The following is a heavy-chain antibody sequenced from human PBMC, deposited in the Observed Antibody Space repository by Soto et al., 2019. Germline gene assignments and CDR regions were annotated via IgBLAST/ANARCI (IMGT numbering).Heavy chain of an antibody. CDR2: ISYDGSNK. D-gene: IGHD3-3*01. CDR3: ARVRNDFWSGYYYYYGMDV. J-gene: IGHJ6*02. Sequence: PGGSLRLSCAASGFTFSSYAMHWVRQAPGKGLEWVAVISYDGSNKYYADSVKGRFTISRDNSKNTLYLQMNSLRAEDTAVYYCARVRNDFWSGYYYYYGMDVWGQGTTVTVSS. V-gene: IGHV3-30-3*01. CDR1: GFTFSSYA.